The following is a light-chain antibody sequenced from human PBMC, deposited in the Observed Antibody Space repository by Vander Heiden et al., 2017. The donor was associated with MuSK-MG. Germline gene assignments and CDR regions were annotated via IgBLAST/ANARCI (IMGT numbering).Light chain of an antibody. CDR3: CSYTSTTIL. V-gene: IGLV2-14*03. CDR1: SSDIGGYIY. CDR2: DVS. J-gene: IGLJ3*02. Sequence: QSALSQPPSVSGSPGQSITISCTGTSSDIGGYIYVSWLQQHPGKAPKLILYDVSNRPSGISNRFSGSKSGNTASLTISGLQAEDEAEYYCCSYTSTTILLGGGTKLTV.